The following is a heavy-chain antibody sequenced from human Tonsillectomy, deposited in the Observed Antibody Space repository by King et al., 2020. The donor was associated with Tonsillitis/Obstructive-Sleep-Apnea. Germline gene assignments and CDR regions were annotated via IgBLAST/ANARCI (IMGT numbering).Heavy chain of an antibody. CDR2: ISFDGNNK. CDR1: GFTFSSYS. Sequence: VQLVESGGGVVQPGGSLRLSCAASGFTFSSYSMHCVRQAPDKGLEWVAMISFDGNNKYYADSVKGRFPVSRDNSKNTLDLQMDSPRAEETAEYYCARERLIRITFGYQDAFDIWGQGAMVTVS. D-gene: IGHD3-16*01. CDR3: ARERLIRITFGYQDAFDI. J-gene: IGHJ3*02. V-gene: IGHV3-30*01.